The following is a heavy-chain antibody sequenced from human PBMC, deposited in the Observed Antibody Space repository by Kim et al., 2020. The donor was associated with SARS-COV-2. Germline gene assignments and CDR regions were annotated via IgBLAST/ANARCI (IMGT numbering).Heavy chain of an antibody. CDR3: SRGSGSDY. J-gene: IGHJ4*02. D-gene: IGHD3-10*01. CDR2: SGSI. V-gene: IGHV3-9*01. Sequence: SGSIGYADSVKVRFTISRDNAKNSLYLQMNSLRAEDTALYYCSRGSGSDYWGQGTLVTVSS.